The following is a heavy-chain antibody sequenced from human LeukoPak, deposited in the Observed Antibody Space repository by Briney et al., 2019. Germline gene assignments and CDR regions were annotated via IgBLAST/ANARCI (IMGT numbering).Heavy chain of an antibody. CDR3: ARVVTRLREGDYYCDLDV. CDR1: VYTFTNYI. V-gene: IGHV1-3*01. J-gene: IGHJ6*02. D-gene: IGHD3-16*01. CDR2: INAVNGNT. Sequence: GASVKVSCKASVYTFTNYIIHWVRQAPGQGLEWMAWINAVNGNTEYSQKFQGRVTNTRDTSASTAYMDLSSLRSGDTAVYYCARVVTRLREGDYYCDLDVWGQGTTVTVSS.